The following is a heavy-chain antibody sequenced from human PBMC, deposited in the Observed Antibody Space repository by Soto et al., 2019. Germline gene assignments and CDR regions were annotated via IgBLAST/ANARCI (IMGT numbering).Heavy chain of an antibody. CDR2: ISWNSGSI. Sequence: GGSLRLSCAASGFTFDDYAMHWVRQAPGKGLEWVSGISWNSGSIGYADSVKGRFTISRDNAKNSLYLQMNSLRAEDTAGYYCAKSLRRIAAAGFDYWGQGTLVTVSS. CDR1: GFTFDDYA. J-gene: IGHJ4*02. CDR3: AKSLRRIAAAGFDY. D-gene: IGHD6-13*01. V-gene: IGHV3-9*01.